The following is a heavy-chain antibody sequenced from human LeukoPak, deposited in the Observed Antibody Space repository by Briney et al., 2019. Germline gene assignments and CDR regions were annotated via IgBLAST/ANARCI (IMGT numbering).Heavy chain of an antibody. V-gene: IGHV4-4*07. J-gene: IGHJ6*03. CDR3: ARETVATGVYYMDV. CDR2: IYTSGST. CDR1: GGSISSYS. D-gene: IGHD4-17*01. Sequence: PSETLSLTCTVSGGSISSYSWSWIRQPAGKGLQWIGRIYTSGSTNYNPSLKSRVTMSVDTSKNQFSLKLSSVTAADTAVYFCARETVATGVYYMDVWGKGTTVTVSS.